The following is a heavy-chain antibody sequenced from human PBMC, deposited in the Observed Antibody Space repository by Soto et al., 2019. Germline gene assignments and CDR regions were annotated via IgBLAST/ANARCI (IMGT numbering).Heavy chain of an antibody. J-gene: IGHJ6*02. V-gene: IGHV1-69*13. D-gene: IGHD3-16*01. CDR3: ARRRTPFGGVSDRDDDYGIDV. Sequence: SGKVTCTAFEGVLSGYAISRVRQGPGQGHEWMGGIIPIFGTANYAKKFQGRVTITADEYTSTAYMEMSSLRSEYKAVYYCARRRTPFGGVSDRDDDYGIDVWGQGTRHTVSS. CDR2: IIPIFGTA. CDR1: EGVLSGYA.